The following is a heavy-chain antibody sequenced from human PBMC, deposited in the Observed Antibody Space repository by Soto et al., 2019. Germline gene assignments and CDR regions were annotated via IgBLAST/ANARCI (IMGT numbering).Heavy chain of an antibody. V-gene: IGHV1-69*06. CDR1: GGTFSSYA. CDR3: ARPVVARNYYGMDV. J-gene: IGHJ6*02. CDR2: IIPIFGTA. D-gene: IGHD5-12*01. Sequence: SVKVSCKASGGTFSSYAISWVRQAPGQGLEWMGGIIPIFGTANYAQKFQGRVTITADKSTSTAYMELSSLRSEDTAVYYCARPVVARNYYGMDVWGQGTTVTVSS.